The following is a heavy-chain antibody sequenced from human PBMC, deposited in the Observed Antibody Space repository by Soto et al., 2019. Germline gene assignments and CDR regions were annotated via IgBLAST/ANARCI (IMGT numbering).Heavy chain of an antibody. D-gene: IGHD3-22*01. CDR2: IYYSEST. Sequence: PLDTLSLTCTVSHASISSRGYYCIRIRQHPGKGLEWIAHIYYSESTCYSPSLKSRVTISVDTSNNQFSLKLSSVTAADTAVYYCARGVIVAGRAFDIWGQGTMVTVSS. J-gene: IGHJ3*02. CDR3: ARGVIVAGRAFDI. CDR1: HASISSRGYY. V-gene: IGHV4-31*03.